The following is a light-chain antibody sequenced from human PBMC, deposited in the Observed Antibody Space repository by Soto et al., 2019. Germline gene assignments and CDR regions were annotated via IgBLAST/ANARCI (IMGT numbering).Light chain of an antibody. CDR1: QSVSSY. CDR2: DAS. Sequence: EIVLTQSPATLSLSPGERATISCRASQSVSSYLAWYQQKSGQAPRLLIYDASNRATVIPARFSGSGSGTDFTLTISSLEPEDFAVYYCQQRSNWPPTFGQGTKLEIK. J-gene: IGKJ2*01. V-gene: IGKV3-11*01. CDR3: QQRSNWPPT.